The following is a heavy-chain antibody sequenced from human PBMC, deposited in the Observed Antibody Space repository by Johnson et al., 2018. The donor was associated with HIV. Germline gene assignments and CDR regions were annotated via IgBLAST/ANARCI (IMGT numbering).Heavy chain of an antibody. CDR1: GFTFSSYA. V-gene: IGHV3-30-3*01. CDR2: ISYDGSNK. CDR3: AGGVDGACDI. D-gene: IGHD3-10*01. J-gene: IGHJ3*02. Sequence: QVQLVESGGGVVQPGRSLRLSCAASGFTFSSYAMHWVRQAPGKGLEWVAVISYDGSNKYYADSVKGRFTISRDNSKNTLYLQMNSLRAEDTAVYYCAGGVDGACDIWGQGTMVTVSS.